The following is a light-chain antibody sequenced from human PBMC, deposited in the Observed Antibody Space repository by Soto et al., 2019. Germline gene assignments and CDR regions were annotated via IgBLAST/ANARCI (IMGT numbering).Light chain of an antibody. CDR2: GTS. Sequence: ELVLTQSPGTLSLSPGERATLSCRASQRMSSNYLAWYQQKPGQSPRLLIYGTSSRATDIPDRFSGSGSGTDFTLTISGLEPEDSAVYYCQQYGTLPPRYTFGQGTKLEIK. CDR3: QQYGTLPPRYT. V-gene: IGKV3-20*01. CDR1: QRMSSNY. J-gene: IGKJ2*01.